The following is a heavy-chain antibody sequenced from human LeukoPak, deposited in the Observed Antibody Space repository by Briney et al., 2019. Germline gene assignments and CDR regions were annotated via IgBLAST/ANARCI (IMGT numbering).Heavy chain of an antibody. Sequence: GGSLRLSCAASGFTFSSYSMNWVRQAPGKGLEWVSYISSSSSTIYYADSVKGRFTISRDNAKNSLYLQMNSLRAEDTAVYYCARHYGSGSHNWFDPWGQGTLVTVSS. V-gene: IGHV3-48*01. D-gene: IGHD3-10*01. CDR1: GFTFSSYS. J-gene: IGHJ5*02. CDR2: ISSSSSTI. CDR3: ARHYGSGSHNWFDP.